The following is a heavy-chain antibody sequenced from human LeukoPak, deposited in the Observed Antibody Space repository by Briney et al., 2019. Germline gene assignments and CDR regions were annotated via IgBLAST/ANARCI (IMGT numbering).Heavy chain of an antibody. J-gene: IGHJ5*02. CDR1: GGSFSGYY. Sequence: SETLSLTCAVYGGSFSGYYWSWIRQPPGKGLEWIGEINHSGSTNYNPSLKSRVTISVDTSKNQFSLKLSSVTAADTAVYYCARGDGVATMGYYHWGQGTLVTVSS. CDR3: ARGDGVATMGYYH. CDR2: INHSGST. D-gene: IGHD5-12*01. V-gene: IGHV4-34*01.